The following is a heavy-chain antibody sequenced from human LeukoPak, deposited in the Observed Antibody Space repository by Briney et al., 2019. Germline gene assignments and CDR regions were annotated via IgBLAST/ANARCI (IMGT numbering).Heavy chain of an antibody. Sequence: PGGSLRLSCAASGFTFSSYSMNWVRQAPGKGLEWVSYISSSSSTIYYADSVKGRFTISRDNAKNSLYLQMNSLRAEDTAVYYCARDSLLWGSSRPYAFDIWGQGTMVTVSS. V-gene: IGHV3-48*04. CDR3: ARDSLLWGSSRPYAFDI. CDR1: GFTFSSYS. CDR2: ISSSSSTI. J-gene: IGHJ3*02. D-gene: IGHD6-13*01.